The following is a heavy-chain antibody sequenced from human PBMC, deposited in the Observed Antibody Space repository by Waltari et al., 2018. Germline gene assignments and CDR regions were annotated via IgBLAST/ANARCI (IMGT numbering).Heavy chain of an antibody. Sequence: QLQLQESGPGLVKPSETRSRTCTVSGGSMSNSDYYWGWIRQPPGKGLEWIGHVFYSGSTYYNPSLKSRVVLSVDTSKNQFSLRLTSLTAADTAMYYCARAYKALDFWGQGALVTVSS. CDR3: ARAYKALDF. CDR1: GGSMSNSDYY. D-gene: IGHD1-20*01. CDR2: VFYSGST. V-gene: IGHV4-39*07. J-gene: IGHJ4*02.